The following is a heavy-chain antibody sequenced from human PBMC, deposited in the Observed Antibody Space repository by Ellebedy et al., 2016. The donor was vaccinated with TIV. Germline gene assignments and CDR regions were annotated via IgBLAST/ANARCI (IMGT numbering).Heavy chain of an antibody. CDR1: GGSFSGYY. J-gene: IGHJ6*02. CDR2: INHSGST. CDR3: ARDLTWGYYYYGMDV. Sequence: GSLRLSXAVYGGSFSGYYWSWIRQPPGKGLEWIGEINHSGSTNYNPSLKSRVTISVDTSKNQFSLKLSSVTAADTAVYYCARDLTWGYYYYGMDVWGQGTTVTVSS. D-gene: IGHD3-16*01. V-gene: IGHV4-34*01.